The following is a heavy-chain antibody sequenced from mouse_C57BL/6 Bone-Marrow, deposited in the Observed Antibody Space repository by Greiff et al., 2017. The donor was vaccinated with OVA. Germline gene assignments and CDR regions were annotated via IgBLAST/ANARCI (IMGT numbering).Heavy chain of an antibody. J-gene: IGHJ1*03. V-gene: IGHV1-82*01. CDR1: GYAFSSSW. Sequence: VKLMESGPELVKPGASVKISCKASGYAFSSSWMNWVKQRPGKGLEWIGRIYPGDGDTNYNGKFKGKATLTADKSSSTAYMRLSSLTSEDSAVYFCARGDDYYGSSYTWYFDVWGTGTTVTVSS. CDR2: IYPGDGDT. D-gene: IGHD1-1*01. CDR3: ARGDDYYGSSYTWYFDV.